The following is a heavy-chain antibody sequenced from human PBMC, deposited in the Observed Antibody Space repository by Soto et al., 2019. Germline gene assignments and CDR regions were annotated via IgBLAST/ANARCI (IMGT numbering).Heavy chain of an antibody. CDR1: GFTVSSNY. V-gene: IGHV3-53*01. Sequence: GGSLRLSCAASGFTVSSNYMSWVRQAPGKGLEWVSVIYSGGSTYYADSVRGRFTISRDNSKNTLYLQMNSLRAEDTAVYYCARSSNSIAAAGTGFDYWGQGTLVTVSS. CDR2: IYSGGST. D-gene: IGHD6-13*01. CDR3: ARSSNSIAAAGTGFDY. J-gene: IGHJ4*02.